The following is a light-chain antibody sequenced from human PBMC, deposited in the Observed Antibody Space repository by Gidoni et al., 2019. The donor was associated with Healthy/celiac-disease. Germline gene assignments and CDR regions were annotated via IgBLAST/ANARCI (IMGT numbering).Light chain of an antibody. CDR2: KAS. V-gene: IGKV1-5*03. Sequence: DIQMTQSPSTLSASVGDRVTITCRASQSISSWLAWYQQKPGKAPKLLIYKASSLESGVPSRFSGSGSGTEFTLTISSLQPDDFATYYCQQYNSYLYRFGQGTKLEIK. J-gene: IGKJ2*03. CDR3: QQYNSYLYR. CDR1: QSISSW.